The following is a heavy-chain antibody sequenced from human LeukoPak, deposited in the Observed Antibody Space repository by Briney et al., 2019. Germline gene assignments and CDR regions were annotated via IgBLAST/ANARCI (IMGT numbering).Heavy chain of an antibody. D-gene: IGHD4-17*01. J-gene: IGHJ4*02. Sequence: PEASVKVSCKASGYTFTGYYMHWVRQAPGQGLEWMGWINPNSGGTNYAQKFQGRVTMTRDTSISTAYMELSRLRSDDTAVYYCARDLVGGDSPEDYWGQGTLVTVSS. CDR2: INPNSGGT. V-gene: IGHV1-2*02. CDR1: GYTFTGYY. CDR3: ARDLVGGDSPEDY.